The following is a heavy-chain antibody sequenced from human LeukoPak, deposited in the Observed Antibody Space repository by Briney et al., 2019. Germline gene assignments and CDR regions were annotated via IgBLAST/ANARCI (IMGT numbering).Heavy chain of an antibody. Sequence: PGRSLRLSCAASGFTFSSYGMHWVRQAPGKGLEWVAVIWYDGSNKYYADSVKGRFTISRDNSKNTLYLQMNSLRAEDTAVYYCAKDLYYYDSGGLTPFDYWGQGTLVTVSS. CDR2: IWYDGSNK. CDR3: AKDLYYYDSGGLTPFDY. CDR1: GFTFSSYG. V-gene: IGHV3-33*06. D-gene: IGHD3-22*01. J-gene: IGHJ4*02.